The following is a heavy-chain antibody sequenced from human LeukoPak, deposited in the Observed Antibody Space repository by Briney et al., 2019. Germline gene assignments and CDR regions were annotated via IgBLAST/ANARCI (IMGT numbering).Heavy chain of an antibody. CDR3: ARGDGYHIW. Sequence: SETLSLTCTVSGGSISSSSYYWGWIRQPPGKGLEWIGYIYYSGSTNYNPSLESRITISVDTSKNLFSLKLSSVTAADTAVYYCARGDGYHIWWGQGALVTVSS. V-gene: IGHV4-61*05. J-gene: IGHJ4*02. CDR1: GGSISSSSYY. D-gene: IGHD5-24*01. CDR2: IYYSGST.